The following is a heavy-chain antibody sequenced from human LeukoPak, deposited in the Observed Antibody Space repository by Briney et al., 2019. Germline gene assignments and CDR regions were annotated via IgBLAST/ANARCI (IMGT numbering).Heavy chain of an antibody. Sequence: PGGSLRLSCAAFGFTFSSSAMSWVRQAPGKGLEWGSAIIGGAGSTYYAGSVKGRFTISRDNSKNTLYLQMNSLSAEDTAVYYCAKRARFGELFLFGSHWRGFDPWGQGTLVTVSS. CDR3: AKRARFGELFLFGSHWRGFDP. CDR1: GFTFSSSA. CDR2: IIGGAGST. J-gene: IGHJ5*02. V-gene: IGHV3-23*01. D-gene: IGHD3-10*01.